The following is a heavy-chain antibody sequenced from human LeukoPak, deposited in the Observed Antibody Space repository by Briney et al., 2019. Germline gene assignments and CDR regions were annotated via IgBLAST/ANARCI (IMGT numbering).Heavy chain of an antibody. V-gene: IGHV3-30*18. CDR3: AKDFAKYCSGGCDFHH. Sequence: QPGGSLRLSCAASGFTFSTYAIHWVRQAPGKGLEWVAVISYDGSNKYYADSVKGRFTISRDNSKNTLYLQMHSLRAEDTAMYYCAKDFAKYCSGGCDFHHWGQGTLVTVSS. J-gene: IGHJ1*01. CDR1: GFTFSTYA. CDR2: ISYDGSNK. D-gene: IGHD2-15*01.